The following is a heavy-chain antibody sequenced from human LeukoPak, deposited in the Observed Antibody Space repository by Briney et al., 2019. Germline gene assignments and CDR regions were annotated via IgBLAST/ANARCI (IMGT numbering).Heavy chain of an antibody. CDR1: GFIFDDYA. D-gene: IGHD3-3*01. CDR3: ARDLRYYDFWSGYSSNYYYYGMDV. J-gene: IGHJ6*02. V-gene: IGHV3-9*01. Sequence: GGSLRLSCVASGFIFDDYAIHWVRQAPGKGLEWVSGISWNSGSIAYADSVKGRFTISRDNAKNSLYLQMNSLRAEDTAVYYCARDLRYYDFWSGYSSNYYYYGMDVWGQGTTVTVSS. CDR2: ISWNSGSI.